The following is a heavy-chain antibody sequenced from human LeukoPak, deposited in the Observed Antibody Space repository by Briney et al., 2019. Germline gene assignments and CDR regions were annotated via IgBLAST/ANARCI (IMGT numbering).Heavy chain of an antibody. CDR3: ATDFLWFGELLTGDY. V-gene: IGHV1-18*01. J-gene: IGHJ4*02. CDR2: ISAYNGNT. CDR1: GYTFTSYG. Sequence: ASVKVSCKASGYTFTSYGISWVRQAPGQGLEWMGWISAYNGNTNYAQKLQGRVTMTTDTSTSTAYMELRSLRSEDTAVYYCATDFLWFGELLTGDYWGQGTLVTVSS. D-gene: IGHD3-10*01.